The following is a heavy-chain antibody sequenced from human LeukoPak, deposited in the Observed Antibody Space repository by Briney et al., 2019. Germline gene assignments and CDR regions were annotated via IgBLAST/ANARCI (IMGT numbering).Heavy chain of an antibody. CDR2: ISYDGSNK. Sequence: GGSLRLSCAASGFTFSSYGMHWVRQAPGKGLEWVAVISYDGSNKYYADSVKGRFTISRDNSKNTLYLQMNSLGAEDTAVYYCARVSGWYEGSYYYYYMDVWGKGTTVTVSS. J-gene: IGHJ6*03. CDR1: GFTFSSYG. V-gene: IGHV3-30*03. CDR3: ARVSGWYEGSYYYYYMDV. D-gene: IGHD6-19*01.